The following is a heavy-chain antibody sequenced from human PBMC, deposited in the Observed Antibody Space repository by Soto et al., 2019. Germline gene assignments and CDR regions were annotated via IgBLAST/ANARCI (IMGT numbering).Heavy chain of an antibody. CDR2: INPKNGGI. J-gene: IGHJ1*01. CDR1: GYTFTDFY. Sequence: ASVKVSCKSSGYTFTDFYIHWVRQVPGQGLEWVGWINPKNGGINYAQKFQGRVTMTRDTSVNTSYMDLIRLNFDDSAIYYCVRGRSVLYLDLWGRGTQVTVYS. V-gene: IGHV1-2*02. CDR3: VRGRSVLYLDL. D-gene: IGHD1-20*01.